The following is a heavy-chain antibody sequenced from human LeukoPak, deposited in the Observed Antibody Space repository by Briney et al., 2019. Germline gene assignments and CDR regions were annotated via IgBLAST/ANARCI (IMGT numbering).Heavy chain of an antibody. CDR3: ARDTHYSQDCSGDSCYYYYYMDV. V-gene: IGHV4-38-2*02. CDR1: GYSISSGYY. D-gene: IGHD2-15*01. CDR2: IYHSGST. Sequence: ASETLSLTCTVSGYSISSGYYWGWIRQPPGKGLEWIGSIYHSGSTYYNPSLKSRVTISVDTSKNQFSLKLSSVTAADTAVYYCARDTHYSQDCSGDSCYYYYYMDVWGKGTTVTVSS. J-gene: IGHJ6*03.